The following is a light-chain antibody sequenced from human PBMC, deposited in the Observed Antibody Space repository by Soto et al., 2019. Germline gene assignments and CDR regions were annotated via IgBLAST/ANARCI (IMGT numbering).Light chain of an antibody. V-gene: IGKV3-15*01. CDR3: QQYNIWRSIS. J-gene: IGKJ5*01. Sequence: EIVMTQSPATLSVSPGERATLSCRASQSVSNNLAWYQVKPGQAPRLLIYVASTRATGIPARFSGSGSGTEFTLTISSLQSEDFAVYYCQQYNIWRSISFGQGTRLEIK. CDR1: QSVSNN. CDR2: VAS.